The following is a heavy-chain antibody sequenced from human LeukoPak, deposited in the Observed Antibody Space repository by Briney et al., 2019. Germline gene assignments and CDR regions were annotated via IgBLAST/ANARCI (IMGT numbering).Heavy chain of an antibody. CDR2: VYVGGGT. D-gene: IGHD3-16*01. CDR1: GFSVSSDY. V-gene: IGHV3-66*04. CDR3: VRQFWA. J-gene: IGHJ5*02. Sequence: GGSLRLSCAASGFSVSSDYMNWVRQAPGKGLEWVSVVYVGGGTDYADSVKGQFTISRDIPKNTLYLQMNGLRVEDTAVYYCVRQFWAWGQGTLVTVSA.